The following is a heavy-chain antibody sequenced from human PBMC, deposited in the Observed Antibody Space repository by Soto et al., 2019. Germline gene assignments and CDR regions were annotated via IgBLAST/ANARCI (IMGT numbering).Heavy chain of an antibody. CDR1: GVPISNFY. CDR2: IYYNGNT. J-gene: IGHJ5*02. V-gene: IGHV4-59*01. CDR3: ARDLNLAVAGSLLNWFDP. D-gene: IGHD6-19*01. Sequence: QVQLQESGPGLVKPSETLSLTCTVSGVPISNFYWSWIRQPPGKGLEWIGYIYYNGNTNYNPSFKRRVTMSLDTSKNQLSLKLTSVTAADTAVYYCARDLNLAVAGSLLNWFDPWGQGTLVTVSS.